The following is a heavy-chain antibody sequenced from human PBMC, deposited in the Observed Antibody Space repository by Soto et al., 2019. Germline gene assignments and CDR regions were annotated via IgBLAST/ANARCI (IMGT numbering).Heavy chain of an antibody. J-gene: IGHJ4*02. Sequence: GGSLRLSCAASGFTFSSYEMNWVRQAPGKGLEWVSYISSSGSTIYYADSVKGRFTISRDNAKNSLYLQMNSLRAEDMAVYYCARRATGDGRYFDYWGQGTLVTVSS. CDR2: ISSSGSTI. D-gene: IGHD7-27*01. V-gene: IGHV3-48*03. CDR3: ARRATGDGRYFDY. CDR1: GFTFSSYE.